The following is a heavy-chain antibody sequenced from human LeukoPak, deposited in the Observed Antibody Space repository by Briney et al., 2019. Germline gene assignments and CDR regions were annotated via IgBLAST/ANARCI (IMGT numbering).Heavy chain of an antibody. D-gene: IGHD5-18*01. J-gene: IGHJ4*02. CDR1: GYSFPNYW. V-gene: IGHV5-51*01. CDR3: ARPKTLGGYNYEFEF. CDR2: VYPATSDT. Sequence: GESLQISCKGSGYSFPNYWIGWVRQMPGKGLEWIGIVYPATSDTTYSPPFQGQVTISADKSSSTAYLQWSSLKASDTAIYYCARPKTLGGYNYEFEFWGQGTLVTVSS.